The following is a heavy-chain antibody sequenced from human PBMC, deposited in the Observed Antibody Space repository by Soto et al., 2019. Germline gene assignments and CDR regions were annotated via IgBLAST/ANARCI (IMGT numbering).Heavy chain of an antibody. Sequence: QVQLQESGPGLLKPSETLSLTCTVSGDSISSYSWSWIRQPPGKGLEWIGYIFDSGSTNYNPSLKSQVTISVDTSKNQFSLKVISVTAADTAVYYCARDAQLSWHRWFDPWGQGTLVTVSS. CDR1: GDSISSYS. J-gene: IGHJ5*02. D-gene: IGHD3-10*01. CDR3: ARDAQLSWHRWFDP. V-gene: IGHV4-59*01. CDR2: IFDSGST.